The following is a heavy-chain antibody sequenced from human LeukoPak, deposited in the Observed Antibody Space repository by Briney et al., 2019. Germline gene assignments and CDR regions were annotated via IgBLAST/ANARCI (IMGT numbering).Heavy chain of an antibody. V-gene: IGHV1-2*02. J-gene: IGHJ4*02. CDR1: GYTFTGYY. CDR2: INPNSGGT. Sequence: ASVKVSCKASGYTFTGYYMHWVRQAPGQGLEWMGWINPNSGGTNYAQKFQGRVTMTRDTSISTAYMELSRLRSDDTAVYYCASTPPVGATPYFDYWGQGTLVTVSS. CDR3: ASTPPVGATPYFDY. D-gene: IGHD1-26*01.